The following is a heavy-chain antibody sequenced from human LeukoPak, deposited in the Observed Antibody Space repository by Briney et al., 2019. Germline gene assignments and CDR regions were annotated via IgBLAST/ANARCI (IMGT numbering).Heavy chain of an antibody. J-gene: IGHJ4*02. Sequence: GGSLRLSCAASGFTFSSYGMHWVRQAPGKGLEWVAVISYDGSNKYYADSVKGRFTISRDNAENSLYLQMNSLRAEDTAVYYCAREAGYCSGGSCYEGYYFDYWGQGTLVTVSS. CDR1: GFTFSSYG. D-gene: IGHD2-15*01. CDR2: ISYDGSNK. CDR3: AREAGYCSGGSCYEGYYFDY. V-gene: IGHV3-30*03.